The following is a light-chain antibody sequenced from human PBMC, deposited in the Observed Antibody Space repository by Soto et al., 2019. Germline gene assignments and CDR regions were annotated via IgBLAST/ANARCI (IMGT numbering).Light chain of an antibody. CDR1: SSDIDTYNY. CDR2: EVT. V-gene: IGLV2-14*01. CDR3: SSYTSSTDYV. J-gene: IGLJ1*01. Sequence: QSVLTQPASVSGSPGQSITISCTGTSSDIDTYNYASWYQQHPGKAPKLIIYEVTNRPSGVSNRFSGSKSGDTASLTISGLRAEDEADYYCSSYTSSTDYVFGTGTKVTVL.